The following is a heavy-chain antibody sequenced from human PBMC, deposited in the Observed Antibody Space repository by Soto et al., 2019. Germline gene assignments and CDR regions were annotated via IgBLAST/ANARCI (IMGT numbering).Heavy chain of an antibody. V-gene: IGHV1-2*04. D-gene: IGHD6-13*01. CDR2: INPNSGGT. Sequence: QLVQSGTEVKKPGASVKVSCKASGYSFTGYYIHWVRQAPRQGLEWLGWINPNSGGTNYAQKFQGWVTMTRDTSISTAYMELSRLRSDDTAVYYCVRSAAGPGYGMDVWGQGTTVTVSS. CDR3: VRSAAGPGYGMDV. J-gene: IGHJ6*02. CDR1: GYSFTGYY.